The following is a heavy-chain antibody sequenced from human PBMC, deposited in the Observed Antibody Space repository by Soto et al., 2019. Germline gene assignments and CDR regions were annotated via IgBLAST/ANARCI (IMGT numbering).Heavy chain of an antibody. CDR2: ISDDGSNK. CDR3: AKVARKDTAMSSNY. CDR1: GFTFSSYG. V-gene: IGHV3-30*18. D-gene: IGHD5-18*01. J-gene: IGHJ4*02. Sequence: GGSLRLSCAASGFTFSSYGMHWVRQAPGKGLEWVAVISDDGSNKYYADSVKGRFTISRDNSKNTLYLQMNSLRAEDTAVYYCAKVARKDTAMSSNYWGQGTLVTVSS.